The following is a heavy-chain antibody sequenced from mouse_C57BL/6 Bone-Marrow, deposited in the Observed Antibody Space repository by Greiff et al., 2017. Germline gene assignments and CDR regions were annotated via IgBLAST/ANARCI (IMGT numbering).Heavy chain of an antibody. D-gene: IGHD1-1*01. J-gene: IGHJ2*01. Sequence: QVQLQQSGAELVRPGTSVKMSCKASGYTFTNYWIGWAKQRPGHGLEWIGDIYPGGGYTNYNEKFKGKATLTADKSSSTAYMQLRSLTSEDSAICFCARRGRYYGSSLGGCDDWGQGTTLTVSS. CDR3: ARRGRYYGSSLGGCDD. CDR2: IYPGGGYT. CDR1: GYTFTNYW. V-gene: IGHV1-63*01.